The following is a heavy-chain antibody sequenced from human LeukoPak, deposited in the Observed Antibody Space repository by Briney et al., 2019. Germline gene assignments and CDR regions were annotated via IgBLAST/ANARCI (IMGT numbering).Heavy chain of an antibody. D-gene: IGHD6-19*01. V-gene: IGHV4-39*01. CDR2: IYYSGST. Sequence: SETLSLTCTVSGGSISSSSYHWGRIRQPPGKGLEWIGSIYYSGSTYYKPSLKSRVTISVDTSKNQFSLKLSSVTAADTAVYYCARLGFSSGWNFDFWGQGTLVTVSS. J-gene: IGHJ4*02. CDR3: ARLGFSSGWNFDF. CDR1: GGSISSSSYH.